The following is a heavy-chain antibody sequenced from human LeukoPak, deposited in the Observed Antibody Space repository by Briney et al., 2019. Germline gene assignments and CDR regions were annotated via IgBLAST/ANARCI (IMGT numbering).Heavy chain of an antibody. CDR3: AKDLAGSGTVDY. CDR2: ISGGGGST. J-gene: IGHJ4*02. V-gene: IGHV3-23*01. Sequence: GGSLRLSCAASGFTFRTYAMSWVRQAPGQGLGWVSSISGGGGSTYYAESVKGQFTISRDNSKNTLYLQMNSLRAEDTAVYYCAKDLAGSGTVDYWGQGTLVTVSS. CDR1: GFTFRTYA. D-gene: IGHD1-14*01.